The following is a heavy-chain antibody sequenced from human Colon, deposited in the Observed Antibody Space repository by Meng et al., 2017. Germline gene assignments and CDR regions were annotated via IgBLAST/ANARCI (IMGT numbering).Heavy chain of an antibody. CDR3: AREGLVGDLRYFDL. Sequence: RLQSGVEVKMPGASVNLVCYASAYHFVTYHMHWVRHAPGQGLEWMGRIDPDRGGANYAQKFQGRDTMTRDTSISTAYMELSRLRSDDTALYYYAREGLVGDLRYFDLWGRGTLVTVSS. V-gene: IGHV1-2*06. CDR1: AYHFVTYH. D-gene: IGHD3-16*01. CDR2: IDPDRGGA. J-gene: IGHJ2*01.